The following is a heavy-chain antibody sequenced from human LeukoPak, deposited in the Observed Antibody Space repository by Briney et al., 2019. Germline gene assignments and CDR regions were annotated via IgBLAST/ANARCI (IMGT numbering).Heavy chain of an antibody. D-gene: IGHD2-2*01. CDR3: ARRNVVVPAAMARAFDI. V-gene: IGHV4-39*01. J-gene: IGHJ3*02. Sequence: SETLFLTCTVSGGSISNNNYYWGRIRQPPAKGLEWIGNIYYSGSAYYNPSLKSRVTISVDTSKNQFSLKLSSVTAADTAVYYCARRNVVVPAAMARAFDIWGQGTMVTVSS. CDR2: IYYSGSA. CDR1: GGSISNNNYY.